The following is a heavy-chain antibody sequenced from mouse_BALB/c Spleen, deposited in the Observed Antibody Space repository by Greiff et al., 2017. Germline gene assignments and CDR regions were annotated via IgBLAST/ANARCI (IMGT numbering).Heavy chain of an antibody. Sequence: EVQLKQSGGGLVQPGESLKLSCASSGFEFPSHDMSWVRKTPEKRLELVAAINSDGGSTYSPDTMERRFLISRDNTKKTLYLQVDSLRSEDATLSVAALDYWGQGTSVTVSS. CDR1: GFEFPSHD. D-gene: IGHD1-1*01. CDR3: ALDY. J-gene: IGHJ4*01. V-gene: IGHV5-2*01. CDR2: INSDGGST.